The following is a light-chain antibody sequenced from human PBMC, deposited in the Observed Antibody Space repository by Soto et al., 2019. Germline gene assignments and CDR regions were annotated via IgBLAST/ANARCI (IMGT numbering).Light chain of an antibody. CDR3: SSYAGSTNYV. V-gene: IGLV2-8*01. J-gene: IGLJ1*01. CDR1: SSDVGGYNY. Sequence: QSVLTQPPSVSGAPGQGVTISCTGTSSDVGGYNYVSWYQQHPGKAPKLMIYEVSKRPSGVPDRFSGSKSGNTASLTVSGLQAEDEADYYCSSYAGSTNYVFGTGTKVTVL. CDR2: EVS.